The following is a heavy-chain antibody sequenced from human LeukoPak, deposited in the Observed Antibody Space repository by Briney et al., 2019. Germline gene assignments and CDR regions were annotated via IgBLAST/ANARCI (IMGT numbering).Heavy chain of an antibody. J-gene: IGHJ4*02. CDR1: GYTFNTYG. Sequence: GASVKVSCKASGYTFNTYGISWVRQAPGQGLEWMGWTSAYNGNTDYAQKFHGRLTMTTDTSTSTAYMELRSLRSDDTAVYYCARWAAADPLDYWGQGTLVTVSS. V-gene: IGHV1-18*01. CDR2: TSAYNGNT. CDR3: ARWAAADPLDY. D-gene: IGHD6-13*01.